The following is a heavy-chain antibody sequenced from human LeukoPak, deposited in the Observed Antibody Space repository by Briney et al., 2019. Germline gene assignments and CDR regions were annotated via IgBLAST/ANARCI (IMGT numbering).Heavy chain of an antibody. V-gene: IGHV3-20*04. CDR2: INWNGGST. J-gene: IGHJ6*03. Sequence: GGSLRLSCAASGFTFDDYGMSWVRQAPGKGLEWVSGINWNGGSTGYADSVKGRFTISRDNAKNSLYLQMNSLRAEDTALYYCARDITDPNYYYYMVVWGKGTTVTVSS. CDR3: ARDITDPNYYYYMVV. D-gene: IGHD1-14*01. CDR1: GFTFDDYG.